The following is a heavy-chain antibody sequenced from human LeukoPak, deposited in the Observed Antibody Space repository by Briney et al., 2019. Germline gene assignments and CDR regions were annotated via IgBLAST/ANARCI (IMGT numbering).Heavy chain of an antibody. D-gene: IGHD5-12*01. CDR3: ARGYSGDDDFFY. CDR2: ISGTGDNT. V-gene: IGHV3-23*01. Sequence: GGSLRLSCAASGFTFSSYWMNWARQAPGKGLEWVSYISGTGDNTQYADSVKGRFTISRDNSKNTVSLQINNLRAEDTAVYYCARGYSGDDDFFYWGQGTLVTVSS. CDR1: GFTFSSYW. J-gene: IGHJ4*02.